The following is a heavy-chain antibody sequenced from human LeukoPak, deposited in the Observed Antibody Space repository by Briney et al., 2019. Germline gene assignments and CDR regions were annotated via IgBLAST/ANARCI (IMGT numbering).Heavy chain of an antibody. CDR3: ATDYGDYEPIDY. CDR2: ISFDGTNK. D-gene: IGHD4-17*01. J-gene: IGHJ4*02. Sequence: GRSLRLSCTASGVTLSNYAMHWVRRPPGRGLEWVAVISFDGTNKYYGDSVEGRFSVSRDNSKNTLYLQMNSLRPDDTAMYYCATDYGDYEPIDYCGQGTLVTVSS. CDR1: GVTLSNYA. V-gene: IGHV3-30*04.